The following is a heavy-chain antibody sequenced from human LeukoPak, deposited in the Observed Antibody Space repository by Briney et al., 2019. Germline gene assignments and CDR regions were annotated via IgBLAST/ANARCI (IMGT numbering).Heavy chain of an antibody. V-gene: IGHV3-11*04. J-gene: IGHJ4*02. CDR2: ISSSGRSI. Sequence: GGSLRLSCAASGFTFSDHYMDWVRQAPGKGLEWVSYISSSGRSIYYADSVKGRFTISRDNAKNSLYLQMNSLRAEDTAVYYCAKDMDSSGYYFDYWGQGTLVTVSS. D-gene: IGHD3-22*01. CDR3: AKDMDSSGYYFDY. CDR1: GFTFSDHY.